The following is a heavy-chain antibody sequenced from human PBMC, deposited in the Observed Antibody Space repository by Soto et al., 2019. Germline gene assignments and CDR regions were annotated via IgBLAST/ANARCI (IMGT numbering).Heavy chain of an antibody. D-gene: IGHD1-1*01. V-gene: IGHV1-18*01. J-gene: IGHJ5*02. CDR1: GYAYRIYA. CDR2: ISTYNHDT. CDR3: ARDGDGYPA. Sequence: GASVKVSCKTSGYAYRIYAITWVRQAPGQGLEWMGWISTYNHDTRYAQRFQGRLSMATDTSTSTAYMELNSLRAEDTAVYYCARDGDGYPAWGQGTLVTVSS.